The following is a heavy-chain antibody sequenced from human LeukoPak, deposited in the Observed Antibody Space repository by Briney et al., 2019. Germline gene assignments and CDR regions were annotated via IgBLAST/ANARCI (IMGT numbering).Heavy chain of an antibody. CDR3: ARGRTITIFGVAPDFDY. D-gene: IGHD3-3*01. CDR2: INHSGST. Sequence: SETLSLTCAVYGGSFSGYYWSWIHQPPGKGLEWIGEINHSGSTNYNPSLKSRVTISVDTSKNQFSLKLSSVTAADTAVYYCARGRTITIFGVAPDFDYWGQGTLVTVSS. CDR1: GGSFSGYY. J-gene: IGHJ4*02. V-gene: IGHV4-34*01.